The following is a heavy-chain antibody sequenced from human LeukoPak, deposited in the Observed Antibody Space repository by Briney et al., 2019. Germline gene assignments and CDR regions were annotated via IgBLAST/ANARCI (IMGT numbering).Heavy chain of an antibody. CDR2: INWNGGST. D-gene: IGHD3-9*01. Sequence: PGGSLRLSCAASGFTFSSYSMSWVRRRPGKGLEWVSGINWNGGSTDYADSVKGRFTISRDNAKKSLYLQMNSLGAEDTALYYCERVDGRNYEILTGYFDYWGQGTLVTVSS. CDR3: ERVDGRNYEILTGYFDY. CDR1: GFTFSSYS. V-gene: IGHV3-20*04. J-gene: IGHJ4*02.